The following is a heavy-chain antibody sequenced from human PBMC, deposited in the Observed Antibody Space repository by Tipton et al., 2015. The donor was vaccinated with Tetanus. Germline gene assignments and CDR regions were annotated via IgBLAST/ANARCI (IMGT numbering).Heavy chain of an antibody. V-gene: IGHV3-9*01. J-gene: IGHJ4*02. CDR1: GFTFDDYA. Sequence: SLRLSCAASGFTFDDYAMHWVRQVPGKGLEWVSGISWNSGSIGYADSVKGRFTITRDNAKNSLYLQMNSLRAEDTALYHCAKDGAAAGTSHFDYWGQGTLVAVSS. D-gene: IGHD6-13*01. CDR2: ISWNSGSI. CDR3: AKDGAAAGTSHFDY.